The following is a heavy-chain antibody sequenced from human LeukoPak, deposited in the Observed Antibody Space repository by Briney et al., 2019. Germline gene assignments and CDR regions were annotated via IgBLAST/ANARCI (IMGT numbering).Heavy chain of an antibody. CDR1: GYSISSGYY. D-gene: IGHD1-14*01. CDR3: ARQQIEPGHYFDY. CDR2: IYHSGST. J-gene: IGHJ4*02. Sequence: SETLSLTCAVSGYSISSGYYWGWIRQPPGKGLEWIGSIYHSGSTYYNPSLKSRVTISVDTSKNQFSLKLSSVTAADTAVYYCARQQIEPGHYFDYWGQGTLVTVSS. V-gene: IGHV4-38-2*01.